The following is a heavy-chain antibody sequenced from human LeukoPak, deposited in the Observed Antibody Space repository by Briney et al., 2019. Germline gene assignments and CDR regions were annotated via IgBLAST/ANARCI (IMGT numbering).Heavy chain of an antibody. CDR2: INHSGST. V-gene: IGHV4-34*01. Sequence: PSETLSLTCAVYGGSSSSYYWSWIRQPPGKGLEWIGEINHSGSTNYNPSLKSRVTISVDTSKNQFSLKLSSVTAADTAVYYCARSGPWGPITYYYGSGSQYFDYWGQGTLVTVSS. J-gene: IGHJ4*02. CDR1: GGSSSSYY. D-gene: IGHD3-10*01. CDR3: ARSGPWGPITYYYGSGSQYFDY.